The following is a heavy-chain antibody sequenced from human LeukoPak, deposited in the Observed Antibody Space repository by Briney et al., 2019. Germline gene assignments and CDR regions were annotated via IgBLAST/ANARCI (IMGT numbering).Heavy chain of an antibody. CDR1: GCTFSSYA. Sequence: SVNVSYQASGCTFSSYAHSRVRHAPGLGLEWMGGIIPIFGTANYAQKFQGRVTITTDESTSTAYMELSSLRSEDTAVYYCASYSSSSFDYWGQGTLVSVSS. V-gene: IGHV1-69*05. CDR3: ASYSSSSFDY. D-gene: IGHD6-6*01. CDR2: IIPIFGTA. J-gene: IGHJ4*02.